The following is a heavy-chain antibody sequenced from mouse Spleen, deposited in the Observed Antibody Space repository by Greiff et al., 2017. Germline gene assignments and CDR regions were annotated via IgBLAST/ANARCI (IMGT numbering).Heavy chain of an antibody. CDR3: ARFITTVVALYYFDY. J-gene: IGHJ2*01. V-gene: IGHV5-9-1*01. CDR2: ISSGGSYT. CDR1: GFTFSSYA. D-gene: IGHD1-1*01. Sequence: EVMLVESGGGLVKPGGSLKLSCAASGFTFSSYAMSWVRQTPEKRLEWVATISSGGSYTYYPDSVKGRFTISRDNAKNTLYLQMSSLRSEDTAMYYCARFITTVVALYYFDYWGQGTTLTVSS.